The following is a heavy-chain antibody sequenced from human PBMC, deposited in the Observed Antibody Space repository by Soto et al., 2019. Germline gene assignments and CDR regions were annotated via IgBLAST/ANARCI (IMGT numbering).Heavy chain of an antibody. CDR2: INHSGST. CDR3: ARVGLCSSTSCFRNYYYGMDV. V-gene: IGHV4-34*01. D-gene: IGHD2-2*01. Sequence: PSETLSLTCAVYGGSFSGYYWSWIRQPPGKGLEWIGEINHSGSTNYNPSLKSRVTISVDTSKNQFSLKLSSVTAADTAVYYCARVGLCSSTSCFRNYYYGMDVWGQGTTVTVSS. CDR1: GGSFSGYY. J-gene: IGHJ6*02.